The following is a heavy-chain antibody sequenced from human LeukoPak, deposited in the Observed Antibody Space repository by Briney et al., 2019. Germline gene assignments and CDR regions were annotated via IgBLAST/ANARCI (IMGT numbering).Heavy chain of an antibody. CDR2: ISSSGSTI. CDR1: GFTFSDYY. J-gene: IGHJ4*02. V-gene: IGHV3-11*01. Sequence: GGSLRLSCAASGFTFSDYYMSWIRQTPGKGLEWVSYISSSGSTIYYADSVKGRFTISRDNAKNSLYLQMNSLRAEDTAVYYCARDPDLAMVRGVIDYWGQGTLVTVSS. CDR3: ARDPDLAMVRGVIDY. D-gene: IGHD3-10*01.